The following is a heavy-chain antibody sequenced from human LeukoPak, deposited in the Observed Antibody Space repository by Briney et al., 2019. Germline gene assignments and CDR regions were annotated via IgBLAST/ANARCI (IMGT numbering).Heavy chain of an antibody. CDR1: GFTFSDYH. CDR2: ISGVASDI. D-gene: IGHD1-26*01. V-gene: IGHV3-11*01. J-gene: IGHJ6*02. CDR3: ARGGAQGMDV. Sequence: GGSLRLSCAASGFTFSDYHMTWIRQAPGKGLEWVSYISGVASDIYYADSVKGRFTISRDNAKKSVYLQMNSLRAEDTAVYYCARGGAQGMDVWGQGTTVTVSS.